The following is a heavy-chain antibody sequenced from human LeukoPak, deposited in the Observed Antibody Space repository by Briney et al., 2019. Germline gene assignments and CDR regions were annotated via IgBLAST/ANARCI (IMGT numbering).Heavy chain of an antibody. V-gene: IGHV3-53*01. CDR1: GFTVSSNY. D-gene: IGHD3-16*01. CDR3: PRGAGGIMGGFDY. Sequence: GGSLRLSCAASGFTVSSNYMSWVRQAPGKGLEWVSVIYSGGSTCYADSVKGRFTISRDNSKNTLYLQMNSLRAEDTAVYYCPRGAGGIMGGFDYWGQGTLVTVSS. J-gene: IGHJ4*02. CDR2: IYSGGST.